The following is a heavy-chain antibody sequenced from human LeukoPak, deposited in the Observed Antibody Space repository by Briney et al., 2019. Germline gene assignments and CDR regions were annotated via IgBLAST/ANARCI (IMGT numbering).Heavy chain of an antibody. CDR2: TSWNSGSI. Sequence: PGRSLRLSCAASGFTFDDYAMHWVRQAPGKGLEWVSGTSWNSGSIGYADSVKGRFTISRDNAKNSLYLQMNSLRAEDMALYYCAKGPFAYSSGWPVDYWGQGTLVTVSS. CDR1: GFTFDDYA. CDR3: AKGPFAYSSGWPVDY. V-gene: IGHV3-9*03. J-gene: IGHJ4*02. D-gene: IGHD6-19*01.